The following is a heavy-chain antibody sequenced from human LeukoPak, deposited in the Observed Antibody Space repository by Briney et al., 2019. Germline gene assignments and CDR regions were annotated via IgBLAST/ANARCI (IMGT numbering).Heavy chain of an antibody. CDR1: GFTFSSYA. D-gene: IGHD1-26*01. J-gene: IGHJ5*02. CDR3: ARDPGIVGATDWFDP. V-gene: IGHV3-30-3*01. CDR2: ISYDGSNK. Sequence: PGGSLRLSCAASGFTFSSYAMHWVRQAPGKGLEWVAVISYDGSNKYYADSVKGQFTISRDNSKNTLYLQMNSLRAEDTAVYYCARDPGIVGATDWFDPWGQGTLVTVSS.